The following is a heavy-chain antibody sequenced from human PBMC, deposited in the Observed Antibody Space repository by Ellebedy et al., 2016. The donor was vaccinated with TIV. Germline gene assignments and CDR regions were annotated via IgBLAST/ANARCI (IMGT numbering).Heavy chain of an antibody. V-gene: IGHV1-8*01. CDR2: MNPDSGNT. CDR1: GYTFTSYD. D-gene: IGHD4-11*01. J-gene: IGHJ5*02. Sequence: ASVKVSCKASGYTFTSYDINWVRRATGQGLEWMGWMNPDSGNTAYAQKFQGRVTMTRDTSISTAYMELSGLTSEDTAVYYCAKVATVTHNWFDPWGQGTLVIVSS. CDR3: AKVATVTHNWFDP.